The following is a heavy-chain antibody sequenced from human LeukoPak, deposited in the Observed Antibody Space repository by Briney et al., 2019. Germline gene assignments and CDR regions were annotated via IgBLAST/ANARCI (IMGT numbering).Heavy chain of an antibody. J-gene: IGHJ5*02. CDR2: INTYNGNT. CDR1: GYTFTSYG. D-gene: IGHD3-10*01. V-gene: IGHV1-18*01. Sequence: GASVKVSCKASGYTFTSYGISWVRQAPGQGLEWMGWINTYNGNTSYAQKLQGRVTMTTDTSTNTAYMELRSLRSDDTAVYYCARAYGSGLNWFDPWGQGTLVTVSS. CDR3: ARAYGSGLNWFDP.